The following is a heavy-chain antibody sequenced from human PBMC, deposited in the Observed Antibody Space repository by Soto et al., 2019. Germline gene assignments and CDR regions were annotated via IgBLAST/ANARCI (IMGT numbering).Heavy chain of an antibody. D-gene: IGHD1-1*01. CDR1: GGFVSSGSYY. Sequence: SETLSLTCAVYGGFVSSGSYYWSWIRQPPGKGLEWIGEMSHSGGTHFNPSLKSRVTISVDTSKNQFSLKMSSVTAADTTLYYCARVERGTATTVVDAFDIWGPGTMVTVSS. V-gene: IGHV4-61*01. CDR3: ARVERGTATTVVDAFDI. J-gene: IGHJ3*02. CDR2: MSHSGGT.